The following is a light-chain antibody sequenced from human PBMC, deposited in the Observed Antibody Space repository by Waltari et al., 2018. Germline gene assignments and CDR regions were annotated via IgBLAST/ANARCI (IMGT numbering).Light chain of an antibody. CDR1: TSDIGGYNY. CDR3: SSYGTRSSWL. Sequence: QSALTQPASMSGSPGQSITISCSGTTSDIGGYNYVSWYQQYPGKAPKLMIYEVTNRPSGVSPRFSGSKAGSTASLTISGLQAEDEADYYCSSYGTRSSWLFGGGTKLTVL. CDR2: EVT. J-gene: IGLJ2*01. V-gene: IGLV2-14*03.